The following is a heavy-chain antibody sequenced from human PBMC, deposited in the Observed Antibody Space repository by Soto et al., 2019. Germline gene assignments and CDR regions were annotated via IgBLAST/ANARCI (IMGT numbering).Heavy chain of an antibody. V-gene: IGHV4-39*07. CDR2: IYYSGST. CDR3: ARVERDWFDP. Sequence: KASETLSLTCTVSGGSISSSSYYWGWIRQPPGKGLEWIGSIYYSGSTYYNPSLKSRVTISVDTSKNQFSLKLSSVTAADTAVYYCARVERDWFDPWGQGTLVTVSS. D-gene: IGHD1-1*01. J-gene: IGHJ5*02. CDR1: GGSISSSSYY.